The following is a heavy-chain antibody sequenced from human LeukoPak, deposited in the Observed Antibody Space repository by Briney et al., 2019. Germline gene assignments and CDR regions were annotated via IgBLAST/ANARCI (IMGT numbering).Heavy chain of an antibody. D-gene: IGHD2-2*01. CDR1: GYTFTSYG. CDR2: ISAYNGNT. CDR3: ARAPLTRYCSSTSCSHFDY. Sequence: GASVKVSCKASGYTFTSYGISWVRQAPGQGLEWMGWISAYNGNTNYAQKLQGRVTMTTDTSTSTAYMELRSLRSDDTAVYYCARAPLTRYCSSTSCSHFDYWGQGTLVTVSS. J-gene: IGHJ4*02. V-gene: IGHV1-18*01.